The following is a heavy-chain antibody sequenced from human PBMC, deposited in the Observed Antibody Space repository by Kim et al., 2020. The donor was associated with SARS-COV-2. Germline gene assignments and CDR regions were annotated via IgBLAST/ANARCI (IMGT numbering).Heavy chain of an antibody. CDR2: ST. J-gene: IGHJ6*02. V-gene: IGHV4-31*02. Sequence: STYYNPSLKSRLTITRDTSKNQFSLKLSSVTAADTAVYYCARGPSYGMDVWGQGTTVTVSS. CDR3: ARGPSYGMDV.